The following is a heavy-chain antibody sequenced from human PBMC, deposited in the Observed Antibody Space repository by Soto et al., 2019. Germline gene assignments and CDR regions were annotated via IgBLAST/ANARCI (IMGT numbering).Heavy chain of an antibody. CDR3: AKDPISSTPIMTLTDNWFDP. CDR1: GFALSMYW. D-gene: IGHD6-13*01. CDR2: INQVGSIQ. J-gene: IGHJ5*02. V-gene: IGHV3-7*03. Sequence: GSLRVSGEASGFALSMYWMSWVRQAPGMGLQWVANINQVGSIQHYVDSVRGRFTVSRDNAKNTLYLQMNSLRAEDTAVYYCAKDPISSTPIMTLTDNWFDPWGQGTLVTVSS.